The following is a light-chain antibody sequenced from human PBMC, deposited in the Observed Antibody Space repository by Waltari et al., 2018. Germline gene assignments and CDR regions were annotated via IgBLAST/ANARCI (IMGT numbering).Light chain of an antibody. Sequence: DVQMSQSHSSLPAAVGDTVTIPRRASQSIGNLLNWYQQKPGQAPKLLVYTASTLQIGVPSRFSGSGTGTDFNLTISGLQREDFATYYCQQSYTSLLFTFGPGTKVD. CDR3: QQSYTSLLFT. V-gene: IGKV1-39*01. CDR2: TAS. CDR1: QSIGNL. J-gene: IGKJ3*01.